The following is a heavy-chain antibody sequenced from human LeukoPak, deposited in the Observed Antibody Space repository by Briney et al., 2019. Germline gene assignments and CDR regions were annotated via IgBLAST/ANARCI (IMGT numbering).Heavy chain of an antibody. CDR2: ISSDSSYI. CDR1: GFTFSSCS. CDR3: ARIRDFGASYHYFYMDV. Sequence: GGSLRLSCAASGFTFSSCSMNWDRQAPGKGLEWVSAISSDSSYIYYADSVRGRFTISRDNAKNSLYLQMSSLRAEDTAGYYCARIRDFGASYHYFYMDVWGKGTTVTVSS. J-gene: IGHJ6*03. V-gene: IGHV3-21*01. D-gene: IGHD4-17*01.